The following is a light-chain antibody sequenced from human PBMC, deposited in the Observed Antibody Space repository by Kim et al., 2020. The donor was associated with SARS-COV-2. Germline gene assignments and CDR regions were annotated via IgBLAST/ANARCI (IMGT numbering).Light chain of an antibody. V-gene: IGKV6-21*01. Sequence: EIALTQSPDFQSVTPKEKVTITCRASQSIGISLHWYQQKPGQSPRLLIKYASQSLTGVPSRFSGSGLGTDFTLTIDSLEAEDAATYYCHQSSTLPDTFGQGTKLEIK. CDR1: QSIGIS. CDR2: YAS. J-gene: IGKJ2*01. CDR3: HQSSTLPDT.